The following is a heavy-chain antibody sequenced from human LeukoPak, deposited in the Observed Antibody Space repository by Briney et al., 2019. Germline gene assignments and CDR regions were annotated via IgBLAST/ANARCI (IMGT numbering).Heavy chain of an antibody. CDR1: GITVSDNY. CDR2: ISASGGSS. CDR3: SKDRGKEDY. D-gene: IGHD3-10*01. V-gene: IGHV3-23*01. Sequence: PGGSLRLSCAASGITVSDNYMSWVRQAPGKGLEWVSAISASGGSSYYADSVKGRFTISRDNSKNTLYLQMNSLRADDTAVYFCSKDRGKEDYWGQGTLVTVSS. J-gene: IGHJ4*02.